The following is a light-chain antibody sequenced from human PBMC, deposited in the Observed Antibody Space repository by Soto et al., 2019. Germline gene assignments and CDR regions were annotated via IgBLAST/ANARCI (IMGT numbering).Light chain of an antibody. CDR2: GAS. V-gene: IGKV3-20*01. CDR3: QQYGSSPAT. J-gene: IGKJ4*01. Sequence: EIVLTQSPGTLSLSPGERATLSCRASQSVSSSYLAWYQQKPGQAPRLLIYGASSRATGIPDRFSGSGSGTDFTLTISRLEPEDFAVYYCQQYGSSPATFGGGTQVDIK. CDR1: QSVSSSY.